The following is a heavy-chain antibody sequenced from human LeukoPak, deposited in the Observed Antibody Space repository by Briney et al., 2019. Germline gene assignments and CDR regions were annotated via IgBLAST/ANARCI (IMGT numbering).Heavy chain of an antibody. CDR2: IKQDGSEK. D-gene: IGHD3-3*01. CDR3: ARDPSYQDSGDYNDY. CDR1: RFTFSSYW. Sequence: GGSLGLSCAASRFTFSSYWMSWVRQAPGKGLEWVANIKQDGSEKYYVDSVKGRFTISRDNAKNSLYLQMNSLRAEDTAVYYCARDPSYQDSGDYNDYWGQGTLVTVSS. J-gene: IGHJ4*02. V-gene: IGHV3-7*01.